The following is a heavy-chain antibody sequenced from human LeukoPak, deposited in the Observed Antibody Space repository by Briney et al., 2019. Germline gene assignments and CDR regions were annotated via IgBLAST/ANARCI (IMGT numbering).Heavy chain of an antibody. CDR3: AKDRSGWYYFDY. D-gene: IGHD6-19*01. Sequence: GSLRLSCAASGFTFSSYAMSWVRQAPGKGLEWVSGLSTSGGSTYYADSVEGRFTISRDNSKNTLYLQMNSLRAEDTAVYYCAKDRSGWYYFDYWGQGTLVTVSS. CDR1: GFTFSSYA. J-gene: IGHJ4*02. CDR2: LSTSGGST. V-gene: IGHV3-23*01.